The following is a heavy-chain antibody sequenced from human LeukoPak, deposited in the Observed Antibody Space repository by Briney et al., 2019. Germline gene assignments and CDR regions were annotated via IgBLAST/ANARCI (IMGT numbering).Heavy chain of an antibody. CDR1: GFTFSNYA. CDR3: ARELYYFDSSGYYYAPGDY. D-gene: IGHD3-22*01. J-gene: IGHJ4*02. CDR2: LTSTGAGT. V-gene: IGHV3-23*01. Sequence: GGSLRLSCAASGFTFSNYAMTWFRQAPGKGPECVSSLTSTGAGTFYGGSVKGRFTISRDNSENTLFLQMNSLRAEDTAVYFCARELYYFDSSGYYYAPGDYWGQGTLVTVSS.